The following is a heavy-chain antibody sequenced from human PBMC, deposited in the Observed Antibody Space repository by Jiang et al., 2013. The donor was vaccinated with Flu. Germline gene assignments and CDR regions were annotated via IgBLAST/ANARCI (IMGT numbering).Heavy chain of an antibody. Sequence: VQLLESGGGLVQPGGSLRLSCAASGFSFSIYSMSWVRQAPRKGLEWVSAINGGGGSTYYADSVKGRFTISRDNAKNSLYLQMNSLRAEDTAVYYCAKEQRSRVAGTDDYWGQGTLVTVSS. D-gene: IGHD6-19*01. V-gene: IGHV3-23*01. J-gene: IGHJ4*02. CDR2: INGGGGST. CDR3: AKEQRSRVAGTDDY. CDR1: GFSFSIYS.